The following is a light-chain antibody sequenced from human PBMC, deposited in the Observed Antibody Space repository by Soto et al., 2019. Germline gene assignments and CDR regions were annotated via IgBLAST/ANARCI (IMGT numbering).Light chain of an antibody. CDR2: GAS. Sequence: IVLTQSPGTLSLSPGDRVTLSCRASQSVNTKLAWYQQKPGQAPTLLMSGASNRASGVPVRFSGSGSGTDFSLTISRLEPEDFAQYYCQQYGGSPITFGLGTRLEIK. J-gene: IGKJ5*01. V-gene: IGKV3-20*01. CDR3: QQYGGSPIT. CDR1: QSVNTK.